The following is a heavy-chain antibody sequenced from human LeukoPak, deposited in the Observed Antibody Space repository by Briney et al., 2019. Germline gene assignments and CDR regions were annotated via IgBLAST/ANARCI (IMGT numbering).Heavy chain of an antibody. D-gene: IGHD3-10*01. J-gene: IGHJ4*02. V-gene: IGHV3-23*01. Sequence: GGALRLSCAASGFTFSSYAMSWVRQAPGKGLEWVSAISGSGGSTYYADSVKGRFTISRDNSKNTLYLQMNSLRAEDTAVYYCASSLWFGELLFDYWGQGTLVTVSS. CDR2: ISGSGGST. CDR3: ASSLWFGELLFDY. CDR1: GFTFSSYA.